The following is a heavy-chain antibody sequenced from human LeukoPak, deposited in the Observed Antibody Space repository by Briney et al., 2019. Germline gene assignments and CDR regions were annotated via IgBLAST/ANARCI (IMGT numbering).Heavy chain of an antibody. V-gene: IGHV1-2*02. Sequence: ASVKVSCKASGYTFTGYYIHWVRQAPGQGLEWMGWINPNSGGTNYAQKFQGRVTMTRDTSISTAYMELSRLRSDDTAVYYCASVFWYSRSWSFDYWGQGTLVTVSS. CDR3: ASVFWYSRSWSFDY. J-gene: IGHJ4*02. CDR2: INPNSGGT. CDR1: GYTFTGYY. D-gene: IGHD6-13*01.